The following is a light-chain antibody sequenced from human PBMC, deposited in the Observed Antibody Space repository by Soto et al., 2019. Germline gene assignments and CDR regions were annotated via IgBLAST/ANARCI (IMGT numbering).Light chain of an antibody. CDR1: SSNIGSNY. CDR3: AAWDDSLSGAV. Sequence: QSVLTQPPSASGTPGQRVTISCSESSSNIGSNYVYWYQQLPGTAPKLLIYRNNQRPSGVPDRFSGSKSGTSASLAISGLRSEDEADYYCAAWDDSLSGAVFGGGTQLTVL. CDR2: RNN. V-gene: IGLV1-47*01. J-gene: IGLJ7*01.